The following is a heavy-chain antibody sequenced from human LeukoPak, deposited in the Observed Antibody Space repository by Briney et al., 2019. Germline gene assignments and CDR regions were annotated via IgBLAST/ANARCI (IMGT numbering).Heavy chain of an antibody. CDR3: ARELGGTKTGGFDI. CDR1: GFTFSNND. CDR2: IGESGANT. J-gene: IGHJ3*02. D-gene: IGHD1-14*01. V-gene: IGHV3-64*02. Sequence: GGSRRLSWAASGFTFSNNDMHRVRQAPGKGLELFSSIGESGANTFYADSVKGRFTISRDNFKSTMYLQMDGLRPEDSAVYYCARELGGTKTGGFDIWGQGTVVTVSS.